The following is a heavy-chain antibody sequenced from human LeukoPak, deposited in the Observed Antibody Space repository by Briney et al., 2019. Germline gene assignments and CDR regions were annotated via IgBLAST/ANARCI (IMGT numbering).Heavy chain of an antibody. J-gene: IGHJ3*02. CDR2: ISSSSSYI. D-gene: IGHD6-19*01. Sequence: GGSLRLPCAASGFTFSSYSMNWVRQAPGKGLEWVSSISSSSSYIYYADSVKGRFTISRDNAKNSLYLQMNSLRAEDTAVYYCARDSRAPQQWLALGAYAFDIWGQGTMVTVSS. CDR3: ARDSRAPQQWLALGAYAFDI. CDR1: GFTFSSYS. V-gene: IGHV3-21*01.